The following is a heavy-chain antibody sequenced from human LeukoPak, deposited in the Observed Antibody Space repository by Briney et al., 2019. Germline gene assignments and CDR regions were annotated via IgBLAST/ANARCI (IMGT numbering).Heavy chain of an antibody. CDR3: ARDRYGSGSPIDY. V-gene: IGHV3-11*06. Sequence: GGSLRLSCAASGFTFSDYYMSWIRQAPGKGLEWVSSISSSSSYIYYADSVKGRFTISRDNAKNSLYLQMNSLRAEDTAVYYCARDRYGSGSPIDYWGQGTLVTVSS. D-gene: IGHD3-10*01. CDR2: ISSSSSYI. J-gene: IGHJ4*02. CDR1: GFTFSDYY.